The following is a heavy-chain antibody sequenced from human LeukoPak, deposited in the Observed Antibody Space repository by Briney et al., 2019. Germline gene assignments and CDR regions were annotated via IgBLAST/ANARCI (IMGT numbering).Heavy chain of an antibody. D-gene: IGHD3-3*01. CDR3: AKDPHKRLTQYYDFWSGFAYYFDY. CDR2: ISGSGGST. Sequence: GGSLRLSCAASGFTFSSYAMSWVRQAPGKGLEWVSAISGSGGSTYYADSVKGRFTISRDNSKNTPYLQMNSLRAEDTAVYYCAKDPHKRLTQYYDFWSGFAYYFDYWGQGTLVTVSS. V-gene: IGHV3-23*01. CDR1: GFTFSSYA. J-gene: IGHJ4*02.